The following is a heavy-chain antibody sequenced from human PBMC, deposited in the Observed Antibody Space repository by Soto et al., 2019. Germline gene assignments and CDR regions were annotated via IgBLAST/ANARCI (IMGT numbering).Heavy chain of an antibody. D-gene: IGHD3-10*01. J-gene: IGHJ6*02. Sequence: SETLSLTCTASGGSISSYYWSWIRQPPGKGLEWIGYIYYSGSTNYNPSLKSRVTISVDTSKNQFSLKLSSVTAADTAVYYCARDLLVRGGYYYGMDVWGQGTTVTVSS. CDR3: ARDLLVRGGYYYGMDV. CDR1: GGSISSYY. V-gene: IGHV4-59*01. CDR2: IYYSGST.